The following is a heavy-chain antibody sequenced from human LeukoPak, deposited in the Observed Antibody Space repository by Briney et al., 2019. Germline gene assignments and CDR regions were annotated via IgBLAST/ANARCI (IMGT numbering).Heavy chain of an antibody. D-gene: IGHD5-18*01. CDR2: IIPIFGTA. V-gene: IGHV1-69*06. CDR1: GGTFSSYA. J-gene: IGHJ6*03. CDR3: ARVGMDTAMAYYYYYYMDV. Sequence: SVKVSCKASGGTFSSYAISWVRQAPGQGLEWMGGIIPIFGTANYAQKFQGRVTITADKSTSTAYMELSSLRSEDTAVYYCARVGMDTAMAYYYYYYMDVWGKGTTVTVSS.